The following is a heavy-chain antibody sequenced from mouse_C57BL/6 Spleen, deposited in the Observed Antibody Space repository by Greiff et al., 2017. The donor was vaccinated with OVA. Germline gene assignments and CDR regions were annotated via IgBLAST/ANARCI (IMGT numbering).Heavy chain of an antibody. Sequence: VKLVESGPGLVAPSQCLSITCTVSGFSFTSYGVSWVRQPPGKGLEWLGVIWGDGSTNYHSALISRLSISKDNSKSQVFLKLNSLQTDDTATYYCAKSASFITTVVRYFDVWGTGTTVTVSS. V-gene: IGHV2-3*01. CDR1: GFSFTSYG. D-gene: IGHD1-1*01. CDR3: AKSASFITTVVRYFDV. J-gene: IGHJ1*03. CDR2: IWGDGST.